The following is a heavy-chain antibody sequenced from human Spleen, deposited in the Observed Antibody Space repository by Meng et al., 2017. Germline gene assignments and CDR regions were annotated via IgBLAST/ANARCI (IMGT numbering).Heavy chain of an antibody. CDR2: ISSSGSII. V-gene: IGHV3-11*01. CDR1: GFTFSDYY. Sequence: GKLVESGGGLVKPGGSLGLSCAASGFTFSDYYMSWIRQAPGKGLEWVSYISSSGSIIYYADSVKGRFTISRDNAKNSLYLQMNSLRAEDTAVYYCARARGLEKANPFDYWGQGTLVTVSS. J-gene: IGHJ4*02. CDR3: ARARGLEKANPFDY. D-gene: IGHD3/OR15-3a*01.